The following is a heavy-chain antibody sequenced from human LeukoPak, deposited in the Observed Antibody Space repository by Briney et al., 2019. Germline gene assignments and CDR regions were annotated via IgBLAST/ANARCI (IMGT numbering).Heavy chain of an antibody. J-gene: IGHJ4*02. CDR2: IYYSGST. CDR1: GGSISSYY. V-gene: IGHV4-59*01. Sequence: ASETLSLICTVSGGSISSYYWSWIRQPPGKGLEWIGYIYYSGSTNYNPSLKSRVTISVDTSKNQFSLKLSSVTAADTAVYYCARDPGGYYYDSSGYSPTYYFDYWGQGTLVTVSS. CDR3: ARDPGGYYYDSSGYSPTYYFDY. D-gene: IGHD3-22*01.